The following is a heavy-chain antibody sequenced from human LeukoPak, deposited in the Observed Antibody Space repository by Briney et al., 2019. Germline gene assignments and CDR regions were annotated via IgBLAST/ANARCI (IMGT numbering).Heavy chain of an antibody. J-gene: IGHJ4*02. V-gene: IGHV3-48*03. CDR3: VRDAD. Sequence: QSGGSLRLSCAASRFTFSDYEMNWVRQAPGNGLEWVSYISSTGSTIYYADSVKGRFTISRDNAKNSLYLQMNSLRAEDTAIYYCVRDADWGQGTLVTVSS. CDR1: RFTFSDYE. CDR2: ISSTGSTI.